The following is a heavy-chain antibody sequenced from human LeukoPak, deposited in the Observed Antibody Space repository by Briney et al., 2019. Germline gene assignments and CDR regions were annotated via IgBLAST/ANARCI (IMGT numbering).Heavy chain of an antibody. J-gene: IGHJ4*02. CDR2: INAGNGNT. V-gene: IGHV1-3*01. CDR1: GYTFTRYA. D-gene: IGHD5-12*01. Sequence: GASVKVSCKASGYTFTRYAMYWVRQAPGQRLEWMGWINAGNGNTKYSEKFQGRVTITRDTSASTAYMEMSSLRSEDTAVYYCARVRSGYGWDYWGQGTLVTVSS. CDR3: ARVRSGYGWDY.